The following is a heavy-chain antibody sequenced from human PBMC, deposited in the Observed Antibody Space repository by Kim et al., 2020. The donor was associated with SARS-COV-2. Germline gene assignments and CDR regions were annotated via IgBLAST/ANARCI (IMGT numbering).Heavy chain of an antibody. Sequence: GGTNYYADSGGARITISRDTSKNQLYLQLNSLRADDTAIFYCVRSNFMDVWGQGTTVTVSS. CDR2: GGTN. J-gene: IGHJ6*02. D-gene: IGHD1-1*01. V-gene: IGHV3-30*07. CDR3: VRSNFMDV.